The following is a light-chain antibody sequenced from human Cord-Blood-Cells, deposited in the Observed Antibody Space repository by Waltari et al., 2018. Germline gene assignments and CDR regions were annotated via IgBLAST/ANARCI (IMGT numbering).Light chain of an antibody. CDR3: CSYAGSSTPYV. V-gene: IGLV2-23*02. CDR1: SSDVGSYNH. J-gene: IGLJ1*01. CDR2: EVS. Sequence: QSALTQPASVSGSPGQSLTISCTGTSSDVGSYNHISWYQQHPGKAPKLMIYEVSKRPSGVSNRFSGSKSGNTASLTISGLQADDEADYYCCSYAGSSTPYVFGTGTKVTVL.